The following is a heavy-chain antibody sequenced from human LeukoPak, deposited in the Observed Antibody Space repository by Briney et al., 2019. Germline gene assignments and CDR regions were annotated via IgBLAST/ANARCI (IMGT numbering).Heavy chain of an antibody. Sequence: SQTLSLTCTVSGGSISSGSYYWSWIRQPAGKGLEWIGRIYTSGSTNYNPSLKSRVTISVDTSKNQFSLKLSPVTAADTAVYYCARDRGGYDSSGYYWVHWGQGTLVTVSS. CDR2: IYTSGST. J-gene: IGHJ4*02. CDR3: ARDRGGYDSSGYYWVH. D-gene: IGHD3-22*01. V-gene: IGHV4-61*02. CDR1: GGSISSGSYY.